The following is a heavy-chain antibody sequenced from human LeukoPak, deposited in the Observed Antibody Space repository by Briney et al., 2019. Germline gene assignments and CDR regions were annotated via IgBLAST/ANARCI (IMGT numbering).Heavy chain of an antibody. Sequence: NPGGSLRLSCAASGFTSSSYSMNWVRQAPGKGLEWVSSISSSSSYIYYADSVQGRFTISRDNSKNTVYLQINSLRAEDTAMYYCAKDGSAFDYWGQGTLVTVSS. V-gene: IGHV3-21*04. J-gene: IGHJ4*02. D-gene: IGHD1-26*01. CDR1: GFTSSSYS. CDR3: AKDGSAFDY. CDR2: ISSSSSYI.